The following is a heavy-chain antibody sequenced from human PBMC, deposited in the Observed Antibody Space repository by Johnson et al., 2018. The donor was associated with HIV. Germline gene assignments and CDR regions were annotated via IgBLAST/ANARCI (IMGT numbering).Heavy chain of an antibody. V-gene: IGHV3-20*04. CDR3: TRRGKNCRCDNCYFAFDI. CDR2: VTCDGGTT. Sequence: VQLVESGGGVVRPGGSLRLSCAASGFTFDYYDMTWVRQVPGKGLEWVANVTCDGGTTSYADSVKGRFTISRDNAKNSLYLQMNSLIAEDTALYYCTRRGKNCRCDNCYFAFDIWGQGTMVTVSS. D-gene: IGHD2-15*01. J-gene: IGHJ3*02. CDR1: GFTFDYYD.